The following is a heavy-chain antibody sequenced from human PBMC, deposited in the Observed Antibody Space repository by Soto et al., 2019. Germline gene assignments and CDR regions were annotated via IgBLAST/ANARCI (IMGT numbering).Heavy chain of an antibody. J-gene: IGHJ4*02. CDR2: ISYSGST. V-gene: IGHV4-61*03. CDR3: ARAPYSSGWPDS. CDR1: GGSVSSGGYF. Sequence: SETLSLTCTVSGGSVSSGGYFWSWIRQPPGKGLEWIGHISYSGSTKYNPSLESRVTISVDTSNKNFSLKLASVTAADTAVYYCARAPYSSGWPDSWGQGTLVTVSS. D-gene: IGHD6-19*01.